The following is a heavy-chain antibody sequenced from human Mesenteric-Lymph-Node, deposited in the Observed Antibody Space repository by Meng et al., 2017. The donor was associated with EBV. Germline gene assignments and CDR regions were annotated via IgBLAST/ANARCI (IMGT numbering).Heavy chain of an antibody. CDR1: GGSVSSGTYY. D-gene: IGHD4-17*01. CDR2: IYYSGST. J-gene: IGHJ4*02. CDR3: ATGLYGDYALAN. V-gene: IGHV4-61*01. Sequence: QVQRQESGPGLVKPSEPLSLTCTVSGGSVSSGTYYWSWIRQPPGKGLEWIGYIYYSGSTNYNPSLKSRVTISVDTSKNQFSLKLSSVTAADTAVYYCATGLYGDYALANWGQGTLVTVSS.